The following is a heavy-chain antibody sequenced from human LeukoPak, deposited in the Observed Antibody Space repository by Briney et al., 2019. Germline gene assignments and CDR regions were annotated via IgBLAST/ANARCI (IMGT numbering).Heavy chain of an antibody. CDR1: GFTFAGYA. CDR2: ISGGGGST. CDR3: ARDTRSLMDV. J-gene: IGHJ6*02. V-gene: IGHV3-23*01. D-gene: IGHD3-16*02. Sequence: GGSLRLSCAASGFTFAGYAMSWVRQAPGKGLEWVSAISGGGGSTYYADSVKGRFTISRDNAKNSLFLQMNSLRAEDTAAYYCARDTRSLMDVWGQGTTVT.